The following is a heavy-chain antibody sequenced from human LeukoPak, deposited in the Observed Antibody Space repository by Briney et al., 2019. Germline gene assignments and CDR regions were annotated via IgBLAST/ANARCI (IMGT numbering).Heavy chain of an antibody. D-gene: IGHD4-23*01. Sequence: ASVKVSCKASGGTVSSYAINWVRQAPGQGLEWMGGIIPIFGTANYAQRFQGRVTITADESTSTAYMELSSLRSEDTAVYYCARGSVRGGKKYYFDYWGQGTLVTVSS. CDR2: IIPIFGTA. CDR3: ARGSVRGGKKYYFDY. J-gene: IGHJ4*02. V-gene: IGHV1-69*13. CDR1: GGTVSSYA.